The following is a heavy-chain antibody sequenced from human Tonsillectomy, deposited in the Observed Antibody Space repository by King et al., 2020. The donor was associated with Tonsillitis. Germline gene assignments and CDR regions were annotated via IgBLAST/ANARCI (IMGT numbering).Heavy chain of an antibody. CDR2: IYYSGST. CDR1: GGSVSSGSYY. Sequence: VQLQESGPGLVKPSETLSLTCTVSGGSVSSGSYYWSWIRQPPGKGLEWIGYIYYSGSTNYNPSLKSRVTISVDTSKNQFSLKLSSVTAADTAVYYCASSGSYVDYWGQGTLVTVSS. V-gene: IGHV4-61*01. CDR3: ASSGSYVDY. J-gene: IGHJ4*02. D-gene: IGHD1-26*01.